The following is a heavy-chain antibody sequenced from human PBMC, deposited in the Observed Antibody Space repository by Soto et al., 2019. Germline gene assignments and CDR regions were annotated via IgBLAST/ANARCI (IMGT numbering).Heavy chain of an antibody. J-gene: IGHJ6*02. CDR1: GFTFSSYG. Sequence: GGSLRLSCAASGFTFSSYGMHWVRQAPGKXLEWVAVISYDGSNKYYADSVKGRFTISRDNSKNTLYLQMNSLRAEDTTVYYCAKAPGYSSSWYMLYYYYYGMDVWGQGTTVTVSS. D-gene: IGHD6-13*01. V-gene: IGHV3-30*18. CDR3: AKAPGYSSSWYMLYYYYYGMDV. CDR2: ISYDGSNK.